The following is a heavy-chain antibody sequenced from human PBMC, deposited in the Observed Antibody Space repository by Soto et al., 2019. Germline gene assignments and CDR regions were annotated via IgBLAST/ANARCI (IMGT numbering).Heavy chain of an antibody. V-gene: IGHV3-72*01. Sequence: GGSLRLSCAASGSTFSDHYMDWVRQAPGKGLEWVGRTRNKANSYTTEYAASVKGRFTISRDDSKNSLYLQMNSLKTEDTAVYYCASLSFSWGQGTLVTVSS. CDR3: ASLSFS. CDR2: TRNKANSYTT. CDR1: GSTFSDHY. J-gene: IGHJ5*02. D-gene: IGHD3-3*02.